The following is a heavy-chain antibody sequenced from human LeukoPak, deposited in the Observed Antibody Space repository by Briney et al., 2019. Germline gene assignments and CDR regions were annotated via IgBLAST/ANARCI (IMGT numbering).Heavy chain of an antibody. CDR1: GFTFSSYS. V-gene: IGHV3-21*01. CDR2: ISSSSDYI. J-gene: IGHJ4*02. Sequence: PGGSLRLSCAASGFTFSSYSMNWVRQAPGKGLEWVSSISSSSDYIYYADSVKGPFTISRDNAKNSLYLQMNSLRAEDTAVYYCARVLHFDWLSAYWGQGTLVTVSS. CDR3: ARVLHFDWLSAY. D-gene: IGHD3-9*01.